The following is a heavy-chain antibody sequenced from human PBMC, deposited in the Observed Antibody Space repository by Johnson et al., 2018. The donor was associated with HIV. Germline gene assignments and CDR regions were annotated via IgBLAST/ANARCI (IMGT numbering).Heavy chain of an antibody. D-gene: IGHD6-13*01. J-gene: IGHJ3*02. CDR3: ARGIAAAPLWAFDI. Sequence: QVQLVESGGGLVKPGGSLRLSCAASGFTFSDYYMSWIRQAPGKGLEWVSYISESGTTIYYADSVKGRFTISRDNAKNSLYLQMNSLRDEDTAVYYCARGIAAAPLWAFDIWGQGTMVTVSS. V-gene: IGHV3-11*04. CDR2: ISESGTTI. CDR1: GFTFSDYY.